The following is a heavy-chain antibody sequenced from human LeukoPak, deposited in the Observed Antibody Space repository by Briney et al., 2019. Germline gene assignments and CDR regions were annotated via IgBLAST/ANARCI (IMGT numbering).Heavy chain of an antibody. CDR2: IIPILGIA. Sequence: SVKVSCKASGGTFSSYAISWVRQAPGQGLEWMGRIIPILGIANYAQKFQGGVTITADKSTSTAYMELSSLRSEDTAVYYCARDSCSGGSCSPKRYYFDYWGQGTLVTVSS. V-gene: IGHV1-69*04. D-gene: IGHD2-15*01. CDR1: GGTFSSYA. J-gene: IGHJ4*02. CDR3: ARDSCSGGSCSPKRYYFDY.